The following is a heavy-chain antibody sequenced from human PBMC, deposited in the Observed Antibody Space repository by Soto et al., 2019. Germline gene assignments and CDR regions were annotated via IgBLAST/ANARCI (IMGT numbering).Heavy chain of an antibody. CDR1: GFTFTSSA. CDR2: IVVGSGNT. Sequence: ASVKVSCKASGFTFTSSAMQWVRQARGQRLEWIGWIVVGSGNTNYAQKFQERVTITRDMSTSTAYMELSSLRSEDTAVYYCAAQGPPNYYGSGSYYNAFDYWGQGTLVTV. CDR3: AAQGPPNYYGSGSYYNAFDY. J-gene: IGHJ4*02. V-gene: IGHV1-58*02. D-gene: IGHD3-10*01.